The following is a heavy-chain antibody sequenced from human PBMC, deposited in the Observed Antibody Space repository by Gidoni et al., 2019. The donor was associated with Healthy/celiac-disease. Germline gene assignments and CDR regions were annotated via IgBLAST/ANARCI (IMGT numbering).Heavy chain of an antibody. D-gene: IGHD3-22*01. CDR2: IYHSGSP. CDR3: ARSRSLGYYYDSMDAFDI. Sequence: QVQLQESGPGLVKPSGTLSLTCAVSGGSISSSNWCSWVRQPPGKGLEWIGEIYHSGSPNYNPSLKSRVTISVDKSKNQFSLKLSSVTAADTAVYYCARSRSLGYYYDSMDAFDIWGQGTMVTVSS. CDR1: GGSISSSNW. J-gene: IGHJ3*02. V-gene: IGHV4-4*02.